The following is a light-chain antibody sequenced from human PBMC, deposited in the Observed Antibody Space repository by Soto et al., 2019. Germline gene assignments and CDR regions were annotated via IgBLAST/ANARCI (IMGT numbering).Light chain of an antibody. CDR3: SSYTSSSTPDV. CDR1: SSDVGGYNY. Sequence: QSVPSQPASVSGSPGQSITISCTGTSSDVGGYNYVSWYQQHPGKAPKLMIYEVSNRPSGVSNRFSGSKSGNTASLTISGLQAEDEADYYCSSYTSSSTPDVFGTGTKVTVL. CDR2: EVS. J-gene: IGLJ1*01. V-gene: IGLV2-14*01.